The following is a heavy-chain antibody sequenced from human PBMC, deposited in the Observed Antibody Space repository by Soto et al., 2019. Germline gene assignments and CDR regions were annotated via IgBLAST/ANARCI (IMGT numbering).Heavy chain of an antibody. V-gene: IGHV3-7*05. J-gene: IGHJ3*02. CDR1: GFTLRAYW. CDR3: ARDVSTGSSSLYLDAFDI. Sequence: EVQLEESGGDLVQPGGSRSLSWAASGFTLRAYWMTWARQAPGKGREWVANINRDGSKKSYLDSVRGRFTISRDNVGNSLYLQMDSLRADDTALYYCARDVSTGSSSLYLDAFDIWGQGTMVTVSS. D-gene: IGHD6-13*01. CDR2: INRDGSKK.